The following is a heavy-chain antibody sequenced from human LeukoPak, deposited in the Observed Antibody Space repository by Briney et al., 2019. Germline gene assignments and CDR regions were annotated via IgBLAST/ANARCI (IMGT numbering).Heavy chain of an antibody. CDR3: ARATYSSGPFGY. J-gene: IGHJ4*02. Sequence: KPSETLSLTCAVYGGSFSGYYWSWIRQPPGKGLEWIGSMFHTGSTYYNPSLKSRVTMSVDTSKNQVSLKLSSVTAADTAVYYCARATYSSGPFGYWGQGTLVTVSS. CDR2: MFHTGST. V-gene: IGHV4-34*12. CDR1: GGSFSGYY. D-gene: IGHD6-19*01.